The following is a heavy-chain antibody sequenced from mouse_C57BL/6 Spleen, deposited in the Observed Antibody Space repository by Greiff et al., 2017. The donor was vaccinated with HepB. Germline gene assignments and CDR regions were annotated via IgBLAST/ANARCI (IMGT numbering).Heavy chain of an antibody. CDR2: IDPSDSYT. CDR3: ARFPWGYGSSYGYFDY. D-gene: IGHD1-1*01. CDR1: GYTFTSYW. V-gene: IGHV1-69*01. Sequence: VQLQQPGAELVMPGASVKLSCKASGYTFTSYWMHWVKQRPGQGLEWIGEIDPSDSYTNYNQKFKGKSTLTVDKSSSTAYMQLSSLTSEDSAVYYCARFPWGYGSSYGYFDYWGQGTTLTVSS. J-gene: IGHJ2*01.